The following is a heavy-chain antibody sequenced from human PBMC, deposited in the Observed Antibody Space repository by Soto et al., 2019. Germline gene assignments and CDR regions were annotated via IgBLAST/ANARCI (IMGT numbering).Heavy chain of an antibody. CDR2: INPDNGAT. CDR1: GFTFTAYY. V-gene: IGHV1-2*02. D-gene: IGHD3-22*01. CDR3: ARDPRGGRYFEPGGYYYTGGNWFDP. J-gene: IGHJ5*02. Sequence: QVHLVQSGAEVKKPGASVRVSCQVSGFTFTAYYIHWVRQAPGQGLEWMGWINPDNGATKSAQKFQGRVTMTRDTSITTVYMEMSSLRSDDTAVYFCARDPRGGRYFEPGGYYYTGGNWFDPWGQGTLVTVSS.